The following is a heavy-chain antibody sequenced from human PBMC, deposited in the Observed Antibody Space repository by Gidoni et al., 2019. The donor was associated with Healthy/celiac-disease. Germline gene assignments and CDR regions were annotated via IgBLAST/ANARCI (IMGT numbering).Heavy chain of an antibody. CDR2: IYYSGST. V-gene: IGHV4-39*07. Sequence: QLQLQESGPGLVKPSETLSLTCTVSGVSISSSSYYWGWLRQPPGKGLEWIGSIYYSGSTYYNPSLKSRVTISVDTSKNQFSLKLSSVTAADTAVYYCARDGPPLNRDIVVVPGTQRAFDIWGQGTMVTVSS. J-gene: IGHJ3*02. D-gene: IGHD2-2*01. CDR1: GVSISSSSYY. CDR3: ARDGPPLNRDIVVVPGTQRAFDI.